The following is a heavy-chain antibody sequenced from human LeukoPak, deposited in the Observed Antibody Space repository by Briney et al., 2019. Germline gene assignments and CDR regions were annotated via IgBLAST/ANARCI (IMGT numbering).Heavy chain of an antibody. CDR1: GFTFSDFY. Sequence: GGSLRLSCAASGFTFSDFYMTWLRQAPGKGLEGVSYISGSAGTIYYADSVKGRFTISRDNAKNSLYLQMNSLRAEDTAMYYCARGGYILTTNWFDPWGQGTLVTVSS. CDR2: ISGSAGTI. CDR3: ARGGYILTTNWFDP. V-gene: IGHV3-11*01. D-gene: IGHD3-9*01. J-gene: IGHJ5*02.